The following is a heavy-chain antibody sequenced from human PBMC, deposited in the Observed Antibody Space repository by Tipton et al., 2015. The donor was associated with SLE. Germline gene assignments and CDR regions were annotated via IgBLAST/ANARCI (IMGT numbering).Heavy chain of an antibody. D-gene: IGHD2-15*01. CDR3: VRRYCSGGSCFWRIRSDYFDY. Sequence: SLRLSCAASGFTFSDYYMSWIHQAPGKGLEWVSYISSSGSYTDYEDSVKGRFNIYRDNAKNSLYMQMHRLRAEDTAVYYCVRRYCSGGSCFWRIRSDYFDYWGQGTLFTFSS. CDR1: GFTFSDYY. V-gene: IGHV3-11*06. J-gene: IGHJ4*02. CDR2: ISSSGSYT.